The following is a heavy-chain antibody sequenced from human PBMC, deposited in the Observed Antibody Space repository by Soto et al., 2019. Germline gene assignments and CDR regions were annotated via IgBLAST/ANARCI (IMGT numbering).Heavy chain of an antibody. V-gene: IGHV3-23*05. J-gene: IGHJ5*02. D-gene: IGHD6-19*01. Sequence: PGGSLRLSCAASGFSLSPYWMHWVRQAPGKGLEWVSTIDSTSTFSNYADSVEGRFTISRDNSRNTVYLQMNSLRADDTAVYYCAKNSGWFTAWGRGTLVTVSS. CDR1: GFSLSPYW. CDR2: IDSTSTFS. CDR3: AKNSGWFTA.